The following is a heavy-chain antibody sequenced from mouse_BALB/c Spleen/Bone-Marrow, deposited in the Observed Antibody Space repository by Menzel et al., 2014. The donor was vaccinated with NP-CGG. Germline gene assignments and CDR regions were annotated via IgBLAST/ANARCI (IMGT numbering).Heavy chain of an antibody. J-gene: IGHJ2*01. CDR3: ARYDYGVYFDY. CDR2: IDPANGNT. Sequence: EVQRVESGAELVKPGASVKLSCTASGFNIKDTYMHRVKQRPEQGLEWIGRIDPANGNTKYDPKFQGKATITADTSSNTAYLQLSSLTSEDTAVYYCARYDYGVYFDYWGQGTTLTVSS. CDR1: GFNIKDTY. V-gene: IGHV14-3*02. D-gene: IGHD2-4*01.